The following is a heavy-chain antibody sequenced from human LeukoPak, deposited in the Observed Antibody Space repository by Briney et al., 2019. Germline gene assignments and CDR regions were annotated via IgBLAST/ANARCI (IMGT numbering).Heavy chain of an antibody. CDR1: GYSFTRYW. CDR2: IYPGDSDT. Sequence: GESLKISCKTSGYSFTRYWIAWVRQMPGKGLEWMGIIYPGDSDTRYSPSFQGQVTISADNSISTAYLQWSSLKASDTAMYYCARPSKIRYFDSLDYWGQGTLVTVSS. D-gene: IGHD3-9*01. V-gene: IGHV5-51*01. CDR3: ARPSKIRYFDSLDY. J-gene: IGHJ4*02.